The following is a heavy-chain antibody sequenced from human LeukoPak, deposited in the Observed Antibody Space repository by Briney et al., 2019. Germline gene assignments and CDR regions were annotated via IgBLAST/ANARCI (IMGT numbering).Heavy chain of an antibody. CDR2: ISYDGSNK. J-gene: IGHJ4*02. CDR1: GFTFSSYA. CDR3: AREGAAAGTFDY. Sequence: GRSLRLSCAASGFTFSSYAMHWVRQAPGKGLEWEAVISYDGSNKYYADSVKGRFTISRDNSKNTLYLQMNSLRAEDTAVYYCAREGAAAGTFDYWGQGTLVTVSS. V-gene: IGHV3-30-3*01. D-gene: IGHD6-13*01.